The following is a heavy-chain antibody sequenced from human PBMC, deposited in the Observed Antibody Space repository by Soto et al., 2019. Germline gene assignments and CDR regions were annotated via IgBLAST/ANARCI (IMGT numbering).Heavy chain of an antibody. D-gene: IGHD4-17*01. J-gene: IGHJ6*02. V-gene: IGHV4-59*08. CDR1: SGPDRSHN. CDR3: VRHGIDYLHGLVDV. Sequence: QVQLQQSGPRLVKPSETLSLTCTVSSGPDRSHNWGWVRQPPGRGLEWIGYVYYTWDTAYNPSLRGRVTISAYTSTNDISLTLNSVTAADTAVYYCVRHGIDYLHGLVDVWGQGTTVSVSS. CDR2: VYYTWDT.